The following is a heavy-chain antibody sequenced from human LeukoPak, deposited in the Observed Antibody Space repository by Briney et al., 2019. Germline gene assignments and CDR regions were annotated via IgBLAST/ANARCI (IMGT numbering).Heavy chain of an antibody. CDR1: GFTFSSYA. D-gene: IGHD3-22*01. Sequence: GGSLRLSCAASGFTFSSYAMHWVRQAPGKGLEWVAVISYDGSNKYYADSVKGRFTISRDNSKNTRYLQMNSLRAEDTAVYYCAKARAEIVVVILPFDYWGQGTLVTVSS. V-gene: IGHV3-30*04. CDR3: AKARAEIVVVILPFDY. J-gene: IGHJ4*02. CDR2: ISYDGSNK.